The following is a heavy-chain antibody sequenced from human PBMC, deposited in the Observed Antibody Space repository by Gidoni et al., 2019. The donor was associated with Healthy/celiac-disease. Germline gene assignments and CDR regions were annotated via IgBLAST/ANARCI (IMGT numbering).Heavy chain of an antibody. D-gene: IGHD5-18*01. V-gene: IGHV3-64D*09. CDR1: GFTFSSYA. CDR2: ISSNGGST. CDR3: VKVRGYSYGYPFDY. J-gene: IGHJ4*02. Sequence: EVQLVESGGGLVQPGGSLRLSCSASGFTFSSYAMHWVRQAPGKGLEYVSAISSNGGSTYYADSVKGRFTISRDNSKNTLYLQMSSLRAEDTAVYYCVKVRGYSYGYPFDYWGQGTLVTVSS.